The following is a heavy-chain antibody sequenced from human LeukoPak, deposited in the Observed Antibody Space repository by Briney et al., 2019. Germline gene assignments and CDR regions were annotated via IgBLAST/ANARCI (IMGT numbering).Heavy chain of an antibody. J-gene: IGHJ3*02. Sequence: GGSLRLSCAASGFTFSSYGMHWVRQAPGKGLEWVAFIRYDGSNKYYADSVKGRFAISRDNSKNTLYLQMNSLRAEDTAVYYCAKDGTNYDFWSGYYSSYAFDIWGQGTMVTVSS. CDR3: AKDGTNYDFWSGYYSSYAFDI. CDR2: IRYDGSNK. D-gene: IGHD3-3*01. CDR1: GFTFSSYG. V-gene: IGHV3-30*02.